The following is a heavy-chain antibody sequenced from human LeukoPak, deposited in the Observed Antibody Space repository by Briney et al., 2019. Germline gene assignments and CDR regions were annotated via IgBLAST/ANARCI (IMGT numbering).Heavy chain of an antibody. CDR2: VDGRGSST. V-gene: IGHV3-23*01. CDR1: GFTFSSYA. D-gene: IGHD3-10*01. CDR3: AKDLSGSGSYYPLDY. J-gene: IGHJ4*02. Sequence: PGGSLRLSCAASGFTFSSYALSWVRQAPGKGLEWVSAVDGRGSSTYYADSVKGRFTISRDNSNNTLYLQMNSQRAEDTAEYYCAKDLSGSGSYYPLDYWGQGTLVTVSS.